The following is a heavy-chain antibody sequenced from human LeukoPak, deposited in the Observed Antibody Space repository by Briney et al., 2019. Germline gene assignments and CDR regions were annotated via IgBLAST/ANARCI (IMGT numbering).Heavy chain of an antibody. Sequence: SETLSLTCAVYGGSFSGYYWSWIRQPPGKGLEWVGEINHSGSTNYNPSLKSRVTISVDTSKNQFSLKLSSVTAADTAVYYCARVSRLTGSIFDYWGQGTLVTVSS. J-gene: IGHJ4*02. CDR1: GGSFSGYY. CDR2: INHSGST. D-gene: IGHD1-14*01. V-gene: IGHV4-34*01. CDR3: ARVSRLTGSIFDY.